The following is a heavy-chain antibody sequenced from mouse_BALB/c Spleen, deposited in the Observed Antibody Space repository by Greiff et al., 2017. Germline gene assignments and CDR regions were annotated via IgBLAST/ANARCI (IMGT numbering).Heavy chain of an antibody. CDR1: GFTFTDSY. V-gene: IGHV14-3*02. CDR3: AREGYYGGGFAY. CDR2: IDPANGNT. J-gene: IGHJ3*01. Sequence: EVQLQQSGAELVKPGASVKLSCTASGFTFTDSYMHWVKQRPEQGLEWIGRIDPANGNTKYDPKFKGKATITEDTSSNTAYLQLSSLTSEDTAVYYCAREGYYGGGFAYWGQGTLVTVSA. D-gene: IGHD1-1*01.